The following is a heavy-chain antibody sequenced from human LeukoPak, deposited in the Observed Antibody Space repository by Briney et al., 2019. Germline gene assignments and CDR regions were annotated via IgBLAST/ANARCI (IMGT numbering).Heavy chain of an antibody. V-gene: IGHV4-59*01. Sequence: SETLSLTCTVSGGSISSYYWSWIRQPPGKGLEWIGYIYYSGSTNYNPSLKSRVTISVDTSKNQFSLKLSSVTAADTAVYYCAGAWVVTMALRTFDYWGQGTLVTVSS. CDR2: IYYSGST. CDR1: GGSISSYY. D-gene: IGHD3-10*01. CDR3: AGAWVVTMALRTFDY. J-gene: IGHJ4*02.